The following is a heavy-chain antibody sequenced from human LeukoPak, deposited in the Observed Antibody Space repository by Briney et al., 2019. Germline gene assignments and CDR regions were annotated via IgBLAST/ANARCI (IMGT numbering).Heavy chain of an antibody. V-gene: IGHV3-7*01. CDR3: ARDRGSTNYYGMDV. CDR1: GFTFRTHS. D-gene: IGHD6-13*01. Sequence: GGSLRLSCAASGFTFRTHSMNWIRQAPGKGLEWVANIKQDGSEKDYVDSVKGRFTISRDNAKNSLYLQMNSLRAEDTAVYYCARDRGSTNYYGMDVWGQGTTVTVSS. CDR2: IKQDGSEK. J-gene: IGHJ6*02.